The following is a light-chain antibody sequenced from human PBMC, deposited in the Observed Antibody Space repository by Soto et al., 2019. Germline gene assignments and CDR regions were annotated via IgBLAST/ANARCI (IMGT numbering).Light chain of an antibody. CDR1: SSDVGGYNY. CDR2: DVR. V-gene: IGLV2-14*03. CDR3: NSYASSSTPVV. J-gene: IGLJ2*01. Sequence: QSALTQPASVSGSPGQSIPISCTGTSSDVGGYNYVSWYQQHPGKAPKLMIYDVRNRPSGVSNRFSGSKSGNTASLTISGLQAEDEADYYCNSYASSSTPVVFGGGTKLTVL.